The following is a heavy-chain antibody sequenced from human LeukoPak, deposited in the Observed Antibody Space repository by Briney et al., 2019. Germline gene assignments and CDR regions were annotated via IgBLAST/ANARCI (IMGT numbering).Heavy chain of an antibody. J-gene: IGHJ5*02. Sequence: PGGSLRLSCAASGFPFNAYWMTWVRQAPGKGLEWVANIRQDGDTKYYVDSVKGRFTISRDNAMNSLYLQMNSLRAEDTAVYYCARDLRIAAAGRTPNWFDPWGQGTLVTVSS. V-gene: IGHV3-7*01. CDR2: IRQDGDTK. D-gene: IGHD6-13*01. CDR1: GFPFNAYW. CDR3: ARDLRIAAAGRTPNWFDP.